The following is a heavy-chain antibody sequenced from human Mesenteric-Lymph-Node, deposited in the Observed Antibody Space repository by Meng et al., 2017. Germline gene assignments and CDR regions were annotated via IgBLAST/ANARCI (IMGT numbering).Heavy chain of an antibody. D-gene: IGHD3-10*01. CDR3: AREMQNVRRDALDL. CDR1: GFTFKTYE. Sequence: GESLKISCAASGFTFKTYEMNWVRQAPGKALEWVSYITASGTLMYYSDSVRGRFTMSRDNAKNSLYLHMSSLRAEDTAIYYCAREMQNVRRDALDLWGQGTMVTVSS. CDR2: ITASGTLM. J-gene: IGHJ3*01. V-gene: IGHV3-48*03.